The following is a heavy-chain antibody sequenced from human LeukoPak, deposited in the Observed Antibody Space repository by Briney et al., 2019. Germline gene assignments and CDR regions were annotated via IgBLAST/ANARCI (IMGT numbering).Heavy chain of an antibody. J-gene: IGHJ6*02. D-gene: IGHD3-9*01. CDR2: INGDGRNI. Sequence: GALRLSCVASGFTFSSYWMHWVRQDPRKGLVWVSRINGDGRNINYADSVRGRFTISRDNAKNTLYLQMNTLRVEDTAVYYCTRDLMDYDVSTGLHHYYMDVWGQGTTVTVSS. CDR3: TRDLMDYDVSTGLHHYYMDV. V-gene: IGHV3-74*01. CDR1: GFTFSSYW.